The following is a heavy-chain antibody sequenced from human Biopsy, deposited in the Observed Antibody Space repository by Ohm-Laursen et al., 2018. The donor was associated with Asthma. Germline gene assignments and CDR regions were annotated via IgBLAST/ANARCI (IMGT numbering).Heavy chain of an antibody. J-gene: IGHJ4*02. CDR3: ARKAGSCISRTCYSLDF. D-gene: IGHD2-2*01. Sequence: SVKVSCKSLGGTFNTYVIGWVRQASGQGLEWMGGINSVFGTTTYPQKFQDRVTITADDSMSTVYMELSSLRSEDTAVYYCARKAGSCISRTCYSLDFWGQGTLVTVSS. CDR1: GGTFNTYV. CDR2: INSVFGTT. V-gene: IGHV1-69*13.